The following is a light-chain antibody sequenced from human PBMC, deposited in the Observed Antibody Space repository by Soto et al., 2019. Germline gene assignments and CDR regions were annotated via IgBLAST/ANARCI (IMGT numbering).Light chain of an antibody. V-gene: IGKV1-5*01. Sequence: VDRVTITCRASQSISSWLAWYQQKPGKAPKLLIYDASSLESGVPSRFSGSGSGTEFTLTISSLQPDDFATYYCQHFETFGQGTKVDIK. CDR3: QHFET. CDR2: DAS. CDR1: QSISSW. J-gene: IGKJ1*01.